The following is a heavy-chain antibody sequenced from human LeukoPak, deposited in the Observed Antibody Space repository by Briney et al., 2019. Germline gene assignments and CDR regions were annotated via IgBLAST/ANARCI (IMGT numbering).Heavy chain of an antibody. CDR3: ARAGRDGYNFGGNYFDY. CDR2: IYHSGST. Sequence: SETLSLTCAVSGGSISSGGYSWSWIRQPPGKGLEWIGYIYHSGSTYYNPSLKSRVTISVDTSKNQFSLKLSSVTAADTAVYYCARAGRDGYNFGGNYFDYWGQGTLVTVSS. J-gene: IGHJ4*02. V-gene: IGHV4-30-2*05. CDR1: GGSISSGGYS. D-gene: IGHD5-24*01.